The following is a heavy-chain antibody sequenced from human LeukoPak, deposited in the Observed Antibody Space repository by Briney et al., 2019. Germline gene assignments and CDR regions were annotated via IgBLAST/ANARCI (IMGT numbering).Heavy chain of an antibody. V-gene: IGHV1-18*01. Sequence: ASVKVSCKASGYTFTSYGISWVRQAPGQGLEWMGWISAYNGNTNYAQKLQGRVTMTTDTSTSTAYMELRSLRSDDTAVYYCARTLLRYFDWLHGYWGQGTLVTVSS. CDR3: ARTLLRYFDWLHGY. D-gene: IGHD3-9*01. CDR1: GYTFTSYG. CDR2: ISAYNGNT. J-gene: IGHJ4*02.